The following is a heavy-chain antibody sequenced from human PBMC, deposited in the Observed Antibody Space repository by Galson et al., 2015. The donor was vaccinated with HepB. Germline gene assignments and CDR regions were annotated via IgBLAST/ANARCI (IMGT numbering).Heavy chain of an antibody. CDR2: IRSKAYGGTT. D-gene: IGHD3-22*01. J-gene: IGHJ2*01. CDR1: GFTFGDYA. CDR3: TRDPSPMIVVPVDL. Sequence: SLRLSCAASGFTFGDYAMSWFRQAPGKGLEWVGFIRSKAYGGTTEYAASVKGRFTISRDDSKSIAYLQMNSLKTEGTAVYYCTRDPSPMIVVPVDLWGRGTLVTVSS. V-gene: IGHV3-49*03.